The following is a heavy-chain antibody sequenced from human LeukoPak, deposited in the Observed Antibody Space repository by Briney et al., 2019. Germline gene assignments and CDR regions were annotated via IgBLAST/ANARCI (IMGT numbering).Heavy chain of an antibody. J-gene: IGHJ4*02. V-gene: IGHV4-39*07. D-gene: IGHD3-22*01. CDR2: IYYSGST. Sequence: PSETLSLTCTVSGGSISSSSYYWGWIRQPPGKGLEWIGSIYYSGSTYYNPSLKSRVTISVDTSKNQFSLKLSSVTAADTAVYYCARVLGYYDSSGYYLVGDFDYWGQGTLVTVSS. CDR3: ARVLGYYDSSGYYLVGDFDY. CDR1: GGSISSSSYY.